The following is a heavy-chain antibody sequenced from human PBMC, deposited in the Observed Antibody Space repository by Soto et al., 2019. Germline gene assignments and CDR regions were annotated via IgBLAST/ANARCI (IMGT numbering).Heavy chain of an antibody. D-gene: IGHD6-19*01. V-gene: IGHV3-64D*06. CDR3: VKARAVAGPYYFDY. J-gene: IGHJ4*02. CDR2: ISSNGGST. Sequence: GGSLRLSCSASGFTFSSYAMRWVRQAPGKGLEYVSAISSNGGSTYYADSVKGRFTISRDNSKNTLYLQMSSLRAEDTAVYYCVKARAVAGPYYFDYWGQGTLVTAPQ. CDR1: GFTFSSYA.